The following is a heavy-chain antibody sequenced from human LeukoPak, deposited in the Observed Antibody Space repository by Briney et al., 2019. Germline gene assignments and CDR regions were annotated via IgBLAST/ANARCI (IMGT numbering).Heavy chain of an antibody. CDR1: GFTFSNYL. J-gene: IGHJ4*02. D-gene: IGHD1-14*01. V-gene: IGHV3-74*01. CDR3: ATQQGGNLAY. CDR2: ISTDGSFT. Sequence: GGSLRLSCAASGFTFSNYLMHWVRQTPGKGLVWISRISTDGSFTNYADSVKGRFSISRDNAKNTLYLQMNSLRAEDTAVYYCATQQGGNLAYWGQGTLVTVSS.